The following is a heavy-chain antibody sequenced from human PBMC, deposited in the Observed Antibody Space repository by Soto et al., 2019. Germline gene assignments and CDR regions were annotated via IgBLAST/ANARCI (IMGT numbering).Heavy chain of an antibody. J-gene: IGHJ6*02. CDR1: GFTFDDYA. Sequence: GGSLRLSCAASGFTFDDYAMHWVRQAPGKGLEWVSGISWNSGSIGYADSVKGRFTISRDNAKNSLYLQMNSLRAEDTALYYCAKDGYRDYGGYYYYGMDVWGQGTTVTVSS. V-gene: IGHV3-9*01. D-gene: IGHD4-17*01. CDR2: ISWNSGSI. CDR3: AKDGYRDYGGYYYYGMDV.